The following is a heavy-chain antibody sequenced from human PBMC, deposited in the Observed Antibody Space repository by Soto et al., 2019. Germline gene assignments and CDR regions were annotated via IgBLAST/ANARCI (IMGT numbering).Heavy chain of an antibody. Sequence: QVQLVESGGGVVQPGRSLRLSCAASGLTFSGNAMHWVRKAPGKGLEWVTVISYDGSNKYYADSVKGRFTTSRDNSKNTLYLQMNSLRGEDTAVYYCARDRAGTTAYYYYGMDVWGQGTTVTVSS. J-gene: IGHJ6*02. CDR3: ARDRAGTTAYYYYGMDV. V-gene: IGHV3-30-3*01. CDR1: GLTFSGNA. D-gene: IGHD1-7*01. CDR2: ISYDGSNK.